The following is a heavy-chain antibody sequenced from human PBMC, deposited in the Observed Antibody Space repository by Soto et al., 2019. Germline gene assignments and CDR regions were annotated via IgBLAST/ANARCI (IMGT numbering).Heavy chain of an antibody. CDR3: ARQPTAMVLIAFFDY. CDR2: IWYDGSNK. Sequence: PGGSLRLSCAASGFTFGSYGMHWVRQAPGKGLEWVAVIWYDGSNKYYADSVKGRFTISRDNSKNTLYLQMNSLRAEDTAVYYCARQPTAMVLIAFFDYWGQGTLVTVSS. J-gene: IGHJ4*02. CDR1: GFTFGSYG. D-gene: IGHD5-18*01. V-gene: IGHV3-33*01.